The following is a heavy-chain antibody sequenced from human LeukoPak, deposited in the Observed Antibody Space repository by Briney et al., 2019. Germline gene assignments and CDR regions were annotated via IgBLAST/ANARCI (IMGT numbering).Heavy chain of an antibody. J-gene: IGHJ6*03. CDR2: IIPIFGTA. Sequence: SVKVSCKASGGTFSSYAISWVRQAPGQGLEWMGRIIPIFGTANYAQKFQGRVTITTDESTSTAYMELSSLRSEDTAVYYCARDRRGYSGYDLNFYYYTDVWGKGTTVTVSS. CDR1: GGTFSSYA. CDR3: ARDRRGYSGYDLNFYYYTDV. V-gene: IGHV1-69*05. D-gene: IGHD5-12*01.